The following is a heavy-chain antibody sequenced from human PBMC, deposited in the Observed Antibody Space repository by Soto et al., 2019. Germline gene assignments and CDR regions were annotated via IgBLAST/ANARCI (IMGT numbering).Heavy chain of an antibody. Sequence: SVTLSLTCSVSGYYLLVGGYYWTWNRQRPGKGLEWMGYIYYTGKTYYNPSLESRLTMSVDRSKNQFSLRLTSVTAADTAVYFCGRDLTSNANFIDHWGQGTLVRVS. CDR2: IYYTGKT. CDR3: GRDLTSNANFIDH. V-gene: IGHV4-30-4*01. J-gene: IGHJ5*02. CDR1: GYYLLVGGYY. D-gene: IGHD2-2*01.